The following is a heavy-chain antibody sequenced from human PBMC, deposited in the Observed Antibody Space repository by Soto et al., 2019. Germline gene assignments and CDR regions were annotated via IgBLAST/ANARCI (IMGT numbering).Heavy chain of an antibody. V-gene: IGHV1-69*12. CDR2: IIPIFGTA. CDR3: ATTVVTPEYYYDYGMDV. D-gene: IGHD4-17*01. CDR1: GGTFSSYA. J-gene: IGHJ6*02. Sequence: QVQLVQSGAEVKKPGSSVKVSCKASGGTFSSYAISWVRQAPGQGLEWMGGIIPIFGTANYAQKFQGRVTITADESTSTAYMELSSLRSEDTAVYYCATTVVTPEYYYDYGMDVWGQGTTATVSS.